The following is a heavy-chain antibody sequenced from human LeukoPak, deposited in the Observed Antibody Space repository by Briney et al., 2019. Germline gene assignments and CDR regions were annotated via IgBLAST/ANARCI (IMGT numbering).Heavy chain of an antibody. CDR1: GFTFSSYA. V-gene: IGHV3-30-3*01. Sequence: QPGGSLRLSCAASGFTFSSYAMHWVRQAPGKGLEWVAVISYDGSNKYYADSVKGRFTISRDNSKNTLYLQMNSLRAEDTAVYYCARDVHYYGYLTTFDYWGQGTLVTVSS. CDR2: ISYDGSNK. CDR3: ARDVHYYGYLTTFDY. D-gene: IGHD3-10*01. J-gene: IGHJ4*02.